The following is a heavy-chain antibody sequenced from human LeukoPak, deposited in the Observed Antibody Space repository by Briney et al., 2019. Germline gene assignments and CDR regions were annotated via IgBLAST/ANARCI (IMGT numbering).Heavy chain of an antibody. CDR3: ATITMVRGGEIDY. D-gene: IGHD3-10*01. V-gene: IGHV3-48*01. J-gene: IGHJ4*02. CDR2: ISSSSSTI. CDR1: GFTFSSYS. Sequence: PGGSLRLSCAVSGFTFSSYSMNWVRQAPGKGLEWVSYISSSSSTIYYADSVKGRFTISRDNAKNSLYLQMNSLRAEDTAVYYCATITMVRGGEIDYWGQGTLVTVSS.